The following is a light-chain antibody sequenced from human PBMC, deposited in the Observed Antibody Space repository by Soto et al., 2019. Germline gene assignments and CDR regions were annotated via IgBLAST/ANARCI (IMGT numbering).Light chain of an antibody. J-gene: IGKJ1*01. Sequence: EIVMTQSPATLSVSPGERATLSCRASQSVSSNLAWYQQKPGQAPRLLIYGASTRATGIPTSFSSSGSGTEFTLTISSLLSEDFAVYYCQQYNNWPPRAWTFGQGTKVEIK. CDR2: GAS. CDR1: QSVSSN. CDR3: QQYNNWPPRAWT. V-gene: IGKV3-15*01.